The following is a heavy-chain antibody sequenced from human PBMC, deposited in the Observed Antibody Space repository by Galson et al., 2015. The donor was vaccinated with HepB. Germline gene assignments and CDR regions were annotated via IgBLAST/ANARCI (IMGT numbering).Heavy chain of an antibody. J-gene: IGHJ4*01. Sequence: SLRLPCAASEFTVSGNYMSWVRQAPGGGLEWVSVIYSGGTTHYADSVKGRFAISRDSSKNTVYLQMNSLRVEDTAVYYCASSIVAGTQPLKYWGQGTLVTVSS. CDR1: EFTVSGNY. V-gene: IGHV3-53*01. CDR2: IYSGGTT. D-gene: IGHD6-19*01. CDR3: ASSIVAGTQPLKY.